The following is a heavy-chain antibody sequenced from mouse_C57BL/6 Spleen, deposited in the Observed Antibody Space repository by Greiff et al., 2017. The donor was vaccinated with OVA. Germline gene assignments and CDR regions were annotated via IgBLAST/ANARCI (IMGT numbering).Heavy chain of an antibody. J-gene: IGHJ2*01. V-gene: IGHV1-69*01. CDR1: GYTFTSYW. CDR2: IYPSDSYT. D-gene: IGHD1-1*01. Sequence: VQLQQPGAELVMPGASVKLSCKASGYTFTSYWMHWVKQRPGQGLEWIGEIYPSDSYTNYNQKFKGKSTLTVDKSSSTAYMQLSSLTSEDSAVYYCAIPLYYYGSSPFDYWGQGTTLTVSS. CDR3: AIPLYYYGSSPFDY.